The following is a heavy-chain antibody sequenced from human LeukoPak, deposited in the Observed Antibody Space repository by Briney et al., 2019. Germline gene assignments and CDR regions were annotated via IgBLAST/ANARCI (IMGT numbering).Heavy chain of an antibody. CDR1: GGSISSGSYY. CDR2: IYTSGST. V-gene: IGHV4-61*02. Sequence: SETLSLTCTVSGGSISSGSYYWSWIRQPAGKGLEWIGRIYTSGSTNYNPSLKSRVTISVDTSKNQFSLKLSSVTAADTAVYYCARETPSYGGGVDYWGQGTLVTVSS. J-gene: IGHJ4*02. D-gene: IGHD1-26*01. CDR3: ARETPSYGGGVDY.